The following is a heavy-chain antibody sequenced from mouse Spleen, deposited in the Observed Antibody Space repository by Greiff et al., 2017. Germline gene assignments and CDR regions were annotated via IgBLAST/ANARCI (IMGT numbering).Heavy chain of an antibody. CDR1: GYTFTSYG. J-gene: IGHJ2*01. V-gene: IGHV1-81*01. D-gene: IGHD2-1*01. CDR3: ARSRGYYGNSHFDY. CDR2: IYPRSGNT. Sequence: QVQLQQSGAELARPGASVKLSCKASGYTFTSYGISWVKQRTGQGLEWIGEIYPRSGNTYYNEKFKGKATLTADKSSSTAYMELRSLTSEDSAVYFCARSRGYYGNSHFDYWGQGTTLTVSS.